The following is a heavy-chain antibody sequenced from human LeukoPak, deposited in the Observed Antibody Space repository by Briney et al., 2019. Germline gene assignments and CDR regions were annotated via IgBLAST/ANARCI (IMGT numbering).Heavy chain of an antibody. CDR2: IKPDSVAT. CDR3: ARDHDYGPDY. V-gene: IGHV1-2*02. J-gene: IGHJ4*02. D-gene: IGHD4/OR15-4a*01. Sequence: ASVTVSCTTSGFTFSDHYMHWLRQAPGQGLEGMGWIKPDSVATNYAQRFQGRFTMSRDMSISTVYMELTSLTSGDTAMYWCARDHDYGPDYWGQGTLVTVSA. CDR1: GFTFSDHY.